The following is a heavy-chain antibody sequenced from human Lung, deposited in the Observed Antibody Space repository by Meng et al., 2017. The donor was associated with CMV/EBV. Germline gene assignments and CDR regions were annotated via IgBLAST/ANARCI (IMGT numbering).Heavy chain of an antibody. CDR3: ARATYYDFWSGYPYFDY. V-gene: IGHV4-34*01. CDR1: GGSFSGYY. CDR2: INHSGST. J-gene: IGHJ4*02. Sequence: SXTXSLXCAVYGGSFSGYYWSWIRQPPGKGLEWIGEINHSGSTNYNPSLKSRVTISVDTPKNQFSLKLSSVTAADTAVYYCARATYYDFWSGYPYFDYWGQGTXVTVSS. D-gene: IGHD3-3*01.